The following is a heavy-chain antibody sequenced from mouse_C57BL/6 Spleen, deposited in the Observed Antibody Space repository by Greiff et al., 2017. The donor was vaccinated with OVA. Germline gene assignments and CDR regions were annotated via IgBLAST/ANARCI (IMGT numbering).Heavy chain of an antibody. D-gene: IGHD2-12*01. Sequence: EVKLMESGGGLVQPGGSMKLSCVASGFTFSNYWMNWVRQSPEKGLEWVAQIRLKSDNYATHYAESVKGRFTISRDDSKSSVYLQMNNLRAEDTGIYYCTQGDYSDYWGQGTTLTVSS. CDR3: TQGDYSDY. CDR1: GFTFSNYW. CDR2: IRLKSDNYAT. V-gene: IGHV6-3*01. J-gene: IGHJ2*01.